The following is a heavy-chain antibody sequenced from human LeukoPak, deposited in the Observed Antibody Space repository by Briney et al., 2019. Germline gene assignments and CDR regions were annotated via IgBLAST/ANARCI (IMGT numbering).Heavy chain of an antibody. V-gene: IGHV4-39*07. CDR2: IYYSGST. J-gene: IGHJ4*02. D-gene: IGHD3-3*01. CDR1: GGSISSSSYY. Sequence: SEALSLTCTVSGGSISSSSYYWGWIRQPPGKGLEWIGSIYYSGSTYYNPSLKSRVTISVDTSKNQFSLKLSSVTAADTAVYSCASRITIFGVVAYFDYWGQGTLVTVSS. CDR3: ASRITIFGVVAYFDY.